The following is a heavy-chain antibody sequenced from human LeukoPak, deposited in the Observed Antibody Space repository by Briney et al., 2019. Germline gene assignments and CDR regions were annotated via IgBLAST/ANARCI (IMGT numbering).Heavy chain of an antibody. J-gene: IGHJ6*02. Sequence: SETLSLTCTVSGGSVSSGSYYWSWIRQPPGTGLEWIGYIYYSGSTNYNPSLKSRVTISVDTSKNQFSLKLSSVTAADTAVYYCARLVVNAGYDFWSGHYRYYYYYGMDVWGQGTTVTVSS. CDR2: IYYSGST. CDR1: GGSVSSGSYY. D-gene: IGHD3-3*01. V-gene: IGHV4-61*01. CDR3: ARLVVNAGYDFWSGHYRYYYYYGMDV.